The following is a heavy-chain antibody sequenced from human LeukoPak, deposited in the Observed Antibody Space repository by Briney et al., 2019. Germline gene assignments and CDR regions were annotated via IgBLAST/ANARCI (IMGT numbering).Heavy chain of an antibody. CDR2: INPSGGST. D-gene: IGHD3-10*01. CDR3: ARGYYYGSGSYFDY. CDR1: GGTFSTYA. J-gene: IGHJ4*02. Sequence: ASVKVSCKASGGTFSTYAISWVRQAPGQGLEWMGIINPSGGSTSYAQKFQGRVTMTRDMSTSTVYMELSSLRSEDTAVYYCARGYYYGSGSYFDYWGQGTLVTVSS. V-gene: IGHV1-46*01.